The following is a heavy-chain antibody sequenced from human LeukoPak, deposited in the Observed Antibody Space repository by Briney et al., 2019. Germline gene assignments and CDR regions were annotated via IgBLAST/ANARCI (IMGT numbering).Heavy chain of an antibody. CDR3: AKTRGSGPFDY. CDR1: GFIFSSYG. Sequence: GGSLRLSCAASGFIFSSYGMSWVRQAPGKGLEWVSAISGSGGSTYYADSVKGRFTISRDNSKNTLYLQMNNLRAGDTAVYYCAKTRGSGPFDYWGQGTLVTVSS. CDR2: ISGSGGST. J-gene: IGHJ4*02. D-gene: IGHD3-10*01. V-gene: IGHV3-23*01.